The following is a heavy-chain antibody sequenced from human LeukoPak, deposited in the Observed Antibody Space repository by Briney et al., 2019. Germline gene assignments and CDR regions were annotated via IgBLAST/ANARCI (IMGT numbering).Heavy chain of an antibody. CDR1: GFTFSSYW. D-gene: IGHD6-19*01. V-gene: IGHV3-74*01. CDR2: FNSDGSST. J-gene: IGHJ6*02. Sequence: QPGGSLRLSCAASGFTFSSYWMHWVRQAPGKGLVWVSRFNSDGSSTSYADSVKGRFTISRDNAKNTLYPQMNSLRAEDTAVYYCARDPTVAAYYYYYYGMDVWGQGTTVTVSS. CDR3: ARDPTVAAYYYYYYGMDV.